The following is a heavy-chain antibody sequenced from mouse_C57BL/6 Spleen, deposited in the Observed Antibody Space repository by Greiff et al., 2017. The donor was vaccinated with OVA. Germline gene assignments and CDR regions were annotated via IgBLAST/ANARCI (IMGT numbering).Heavy chain of an antibody. J-gene: IGHJ4*01. V-gene: IGHV1-53*01. Sequence: QVQLQQPGPELVKPGASVKLSCKASGYTFTSYWMHWVKQRPGQGLEWIGNINTSNGGTKYHEKFKSKATLTVDKSSSTAYMQLSSLTSEDSAVYYCARWSYSNYVRIDAMDYWGQGTSVTVSS. CDR3: ARWSYSNYVRIDAMDY. D-gene: IGHD2-5*01. CDR2: INTSNGGT. CDR1: GYTFTSYW.